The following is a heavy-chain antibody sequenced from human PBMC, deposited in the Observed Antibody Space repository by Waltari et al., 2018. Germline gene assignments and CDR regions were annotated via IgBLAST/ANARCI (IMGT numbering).Heavy chain of an antibody. J-gene: IGHJ4*02. Sequence: EVQLVESGGGLVQPGRYLSLSCTGTGFTFGAHGLCWVRQAPGKGLEWVGFIRRKASGGTTEYAASVKGRFTISREDSKSIAYLQMNSLKTEDTAVYYCTRDHRIVVVPAALFDYWGQGTLVTVSS. D-gene: IGHD2-2*01. V-gene: IGHV3-49*04. CDR2: IRRKASGGTT. CDR1: GFTFGAHG. CDR3: TRDHRIVVVPAALFDY.